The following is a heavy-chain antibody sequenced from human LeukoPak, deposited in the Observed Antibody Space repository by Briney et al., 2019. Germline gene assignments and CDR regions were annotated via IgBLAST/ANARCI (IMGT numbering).Heavy chain of an antibody. D-gene: IGHD6-13*01. V-gene: IGHV3-74*01. CDR2: INSDGSST. CDR3: TTDFKQQLVYPLYYFDY. J-gene: IGHJ4*02. Sequence: GGSLRLSCAASGFTFSSYWMHWVRQAPGKGLVWVSRINSDGSSTSYADSVKGRFTVSRDNAKNTLYLQMNSLRAEDTAVYYCTTDFKQQLVYPLYYFDYWGQGTLVTVSS. CDR1: GFTFSSYW.